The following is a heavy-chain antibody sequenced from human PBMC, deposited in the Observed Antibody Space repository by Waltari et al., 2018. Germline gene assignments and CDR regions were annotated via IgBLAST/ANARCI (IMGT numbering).Heavy chain of an antibody. V-gene: IGHV3-15*05. CDR3: TTDRWTLPLLDY. Sequence: EVQLVESGGGLVNPGGSLRLSCATSGFTFSNAWMSWVRQVPGKGLEWVARFKSKDDGGTTHYAAPVKGRFTISRDDSKSTLYLQMNSLNTEDTGVYYCTTDRWTLPLLDYWGQGALVTVSA. J-gene: IGHJ4*02. CDR2: FKSKDDGGTT. CDR1: GFTFSNAW. D-gene: IGHD1-26*01.